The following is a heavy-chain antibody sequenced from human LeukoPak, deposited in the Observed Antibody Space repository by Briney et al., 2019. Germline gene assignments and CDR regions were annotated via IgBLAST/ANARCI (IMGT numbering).Heavy chain of an antibody. CDR3: TSRVVGYSYGIFGSECCSPHFDY. CDR1: GFTFGDYA. D-gene: IGHD5-18*01. J-gene: IGHJ4*02. Sequence: GGSLRLSCTASGFTFGDYAMSWVRQAPGKGLEWVGFIRSKAYGGTTEYAASVKGRFTISRDDSKSIAYLQMNNLKTEDTAVYYCTSRVVGYSYGIFGSECCSPHFDYWGQGTLVTVSS. CDR2: IRSKAYGGTT. V-gene: IGHV3-49*04.